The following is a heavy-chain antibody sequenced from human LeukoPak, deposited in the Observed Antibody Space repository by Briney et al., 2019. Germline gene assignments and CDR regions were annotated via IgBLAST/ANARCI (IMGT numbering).Heavy chain of an antibody. CDR1: GGSFSGNY. V-gene: IGHV4-34*01. CDR2: INHSGST. CDR3: ARDVTTPSPVDY. J-gene: IGHJ4*02. Sequence: PSETLSLTCAVYGGSFSGNYWSWIRQPPGKGLEWIGEINHSGSTNYNPSLKSRVTISVDTSKNQFSLKLSSVTAADTAVYYCARDVTTPSPVDYWGQGTLVTVSS. D-gene: IGHD4-11*01.